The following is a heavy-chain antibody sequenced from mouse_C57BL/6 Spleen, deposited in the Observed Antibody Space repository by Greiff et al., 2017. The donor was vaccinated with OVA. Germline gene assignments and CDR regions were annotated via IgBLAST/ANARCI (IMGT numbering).Heavy chain of an antibody. CDR2: ISSGSSTI. J-gene: IGHJ1*03. D-gene: IGHD4-1*02. V-gene: IGHV5-17*01. Sequence: EVKLVESGGGLVKPGGSLKLSCAASGFTFSDYGMHWVRQAPEKGLEWVAYISSGSSTIYYADTVKGRFTISRDNAKNTLFLQMTSLRSEDTAMDYCARKTTGWYFDVWGTGTTVTVSS. CDR1: GFTFSDYG. CDR3: ARKTTGWYFDV.